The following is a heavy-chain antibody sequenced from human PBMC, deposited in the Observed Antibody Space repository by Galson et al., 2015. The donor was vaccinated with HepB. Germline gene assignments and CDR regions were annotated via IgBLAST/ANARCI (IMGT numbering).Heavy chain of an antibody. CDR3: ARALGATWGGDY. D-gene: IGHD1-26*01. CDR2: ISYDGSNK. V-gene: IGHV3-30*03. Sequence: SLRLSCAASGFTFSSYGMHWVRQAPGKGLEWVAVISYDGSNKYYADSVKGRFTISRDNSKNTLYLQMNSLRAEDTAVYYCARALGATWGGDYWGQGTLVTVSS. CDR1: GFTFSSYG. J-gene: IGHJ4*02.